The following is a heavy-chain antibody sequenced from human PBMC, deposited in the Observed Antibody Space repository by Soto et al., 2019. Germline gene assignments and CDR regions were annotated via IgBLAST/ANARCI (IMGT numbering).Heavy chain of an antibody. Sequence: QVQLEQSGAEMKKPGSSVKVSCKASRDTFSSSGFSWVRRAPGQGLEWMGGFIPIFGTANYTPNFQGRVSITADESTGMAYMDLSSLRSDDTAVYYCARSGYSYAPNFDWGQGTLVTVSS. J-gene: IGHJ4*02. CDR1: RDTFSSSG. D-gene: IGHD5-18*01. CDR2: FIPIFGTA. CDR3: ARSGYSYAPNFD. V-gene: IGHV1-69*01.